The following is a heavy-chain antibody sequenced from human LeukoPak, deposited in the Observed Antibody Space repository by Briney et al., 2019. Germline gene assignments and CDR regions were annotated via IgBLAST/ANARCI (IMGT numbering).Heavy chain of an antibody. Sequence: GGSLRLSCAATGFTFSSYAMSWVRQAPGKGLEWVSAISGSGGSTYYADSVKGRFTISRDNSKNTLYLQLNSLRAEDTAVYYCAKDLLRYFDWLGGGWGQGTLVTVSS. V-gene: IGHV3-23*01. CDR2: ISGSGGST. D-gene: IGHD3-9*01. CDR3: AKDLLRYFDWLGGG. CDR1: GFTFSSYA. J-gene: IGHJ4*02.